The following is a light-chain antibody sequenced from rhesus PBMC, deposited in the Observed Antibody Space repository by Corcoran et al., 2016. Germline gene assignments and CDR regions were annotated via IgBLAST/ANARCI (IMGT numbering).Light chain of an antibody. CDR1: QGISNN. Sequence: DIQMTQSPSSLSASVGDRVTITCRASQGISNNLAWYQQKPGKVPKLLIYKASNLQSGIPSRFSGSGAGTDFTLTISSLQPEDFATYYCQHGYGILDSFGHGTKVEIK. V-gene: IGKV1-25*01. CDR2: KAS. CDR3: QHGYGILDS. J-gene: IGKJ2*01.